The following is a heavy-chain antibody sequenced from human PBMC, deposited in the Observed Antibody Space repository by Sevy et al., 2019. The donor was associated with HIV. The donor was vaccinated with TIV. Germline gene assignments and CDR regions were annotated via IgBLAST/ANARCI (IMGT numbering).Heavy chain of an antibody. V-gene: IGHV4-59*01. J-gene: IGHJ4*01. D-gene: IGHD6-19*01. CDR1: GGSISSYY. Sequence: SETLSLTCTVSGGSISSYYWSWIRQPPGKGLEWIGYIYYSGSTNYNPSLKSRITISVDTSKNQFSLKLSSVTAADTAVYYCARDEYSRGWYYYWGQRTLVTVSA. CDR2: IYYSGST. CDR3: ARDEYSRGWYYY.